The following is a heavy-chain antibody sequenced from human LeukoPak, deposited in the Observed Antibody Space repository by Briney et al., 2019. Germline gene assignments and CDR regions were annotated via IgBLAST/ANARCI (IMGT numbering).Heavy chain of an antibody. CDR1: GFTFSGNS. Sequence: PAGSLRLSCVDSGFTFSGNSMNWVRQAPGKGLEWVSYIISSSSTIYYADSVKGRFTISRDNAKNSLYLQMNSLRAEDTAVYYCARDPYSGTYHGYRFDPWGQGTLVTVS. CDR3: ARDPYSGTYHGYRFDP. D-gene: IGHD1-26*01. J-gene: IGHJ5*02. CDR2: IISSSSTI. V-gene: IGHV3-48*01.